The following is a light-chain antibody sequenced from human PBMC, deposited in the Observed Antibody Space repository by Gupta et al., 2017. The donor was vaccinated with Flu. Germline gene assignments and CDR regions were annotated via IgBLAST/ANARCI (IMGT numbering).Light chain of an antibody. Sequence: IHLTQSPSSLSASVGDRVTITCQASQDISDYLNWYQQKPGKAPKLMIYDASKLETGVPSRFSGRGSGTYFTLTISSLQPDDFATYYCQQYDNLPLAFGQGTRLDIK. CDR3: QQYDNLPLA. CDR2: DAS. J-gene: IGKJ5*01. V-gene: IGKV1-33*01. CDR1: QDISDY.